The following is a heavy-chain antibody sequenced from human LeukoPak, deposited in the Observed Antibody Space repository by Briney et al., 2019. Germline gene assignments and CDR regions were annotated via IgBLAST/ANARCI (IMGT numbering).Heavy chain of an antibody. CDR1: GGSISSYY. Sequence: PSETLSLTCTVSGGSISSYYWSWIRQPPGKGLEWIGYIYYSGGTNYNPSLKSRVTISVDTSKNQFSLKLSSVTAADTAVYYCARDGRSYYAFDIWGQGTMVTVSS. CDR2: IYYSGGT. CDR3: ARDGRSYYAFDI. D-gene: IGHD1-26*01. J-gene: IGHJ3*02. V-gene: IGHV4-59*01.